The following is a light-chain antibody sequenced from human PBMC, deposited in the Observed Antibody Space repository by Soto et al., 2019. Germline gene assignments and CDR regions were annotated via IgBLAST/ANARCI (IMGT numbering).Light chain of an antibody. Sequence: ELVLTQSPGTLSLSPGERATLSCRASQSVSSSYLAWYLQKPGQAPRLLIYGASSRATGIPDRFSGSGSGTDFTLTSSRLEPEDFALYYWQQYGSSPRFGGGTKVEIK. CDR1: QSVSSSY. CDR3: QQYGSSPR. V-gene: IGKV3-20*01. CDR2: GAS. J-gene: IGKJ4*01.